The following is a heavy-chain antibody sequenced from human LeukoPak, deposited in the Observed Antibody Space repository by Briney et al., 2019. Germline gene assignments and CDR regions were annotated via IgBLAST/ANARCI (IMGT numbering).Heavy chain of an antibody. J-gene: IGHJ6*02. CDR3: ARDYGDYNYYYGMDV. CDR1: GFTFSSYS. Sequence: GGSLRLSCAASGFTFSSYSMNWVRRAPGKGLEWVSSISSSSSYIYYADSVKGRFTISRDNAKNSLYLQMNSLRAEDTAVYYCARDYGDYNYYYGMDVWGQGTTVTVSS. V-gene: IGHV3-21*01. CDR2: ISSSSSYI. D-gene: IGHD4-17*01.